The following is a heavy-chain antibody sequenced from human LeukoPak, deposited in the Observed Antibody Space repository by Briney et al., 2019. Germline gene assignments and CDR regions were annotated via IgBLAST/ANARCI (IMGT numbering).Heavy chain of an antibody. J-gene: IGHJ4*02. CDR2: ISSSSSYI. CDR1: GFTFSSYS. V-gene: IGHV3-21*01. CDR3: ARAGDLVVVPHFDY. Sequence: GGSLRLSCAASGFTFSSYSMNWVRQAPGKGLEWVSSISSSSSYIYYADSVKGRFTISRDNARNSLFLQMNSLRAEDTAVYYCARAGDLVVVPHFDYWGQGTLVTVSS. D-gene: IGHD3-16*01.